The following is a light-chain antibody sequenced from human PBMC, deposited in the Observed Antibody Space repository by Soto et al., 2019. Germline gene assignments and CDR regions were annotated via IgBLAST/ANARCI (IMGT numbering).Light chain of an antibody. V-gene: IGKV1-39*01. CDR3: QQGHSNPRT. J-gene: IGKJ5*01. CDR1: RSVSHY. CDR2: DXS. Sequence: DIGVPQSPSSIWASVGGRVTLTXRSSRSVSHYLNWYQQQPVXAPKXXXSDXSSLHRGGPSRFSGSGSATDFTLTISSRQPDDFSNYYCQQGHSNPRTLGQGTRLEIK.